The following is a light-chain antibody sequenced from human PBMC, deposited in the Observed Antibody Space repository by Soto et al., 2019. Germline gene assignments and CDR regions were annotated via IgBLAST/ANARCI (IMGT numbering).Light chain of an antibody. CDR2: DAS. Sequence: EIVLTQSPATLSLSPGERATLSCRASQGVSSYLAWYQQKPGQAPRLLIYDASNRATGIPARFSGSGSGTDFTLTISSLEPEDSAVYYCQQRSNWPPRLTFGGGTKVDIX. CDR3: QQRSNWPPRLT. CDR1: QGVSSY. V-gene: IGKV3-11*01. J-gene: IGKJ4*01.